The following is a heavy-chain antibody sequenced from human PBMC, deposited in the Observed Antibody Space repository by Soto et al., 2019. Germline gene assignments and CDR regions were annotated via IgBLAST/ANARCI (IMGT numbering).Heavy chain of an antibody. V-gene: IGHV6-1*01. Sequence: SQTVSLTYAITGGSVCSNSAAWNWVRNSPSRGLEWLGRTYYRSKWYYEYAVSVRGRITINPDTSKNQYSLQLNSVTPEDTAVYFCARGEQYSGRIFAYWRHGTLVPVSS. CDR1: GGSVCSNSAA. CDR3: ARGEQYSGRIFAY. J-gene: IGHJ4*01. D-gene: IGHD1-26*01. CDR2: TYYRSKWYY.